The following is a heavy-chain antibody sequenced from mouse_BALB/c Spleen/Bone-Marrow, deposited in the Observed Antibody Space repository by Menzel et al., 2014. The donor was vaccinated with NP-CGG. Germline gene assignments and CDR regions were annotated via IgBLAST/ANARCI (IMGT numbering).Heavy chain of an antibody. CDR2: ISYSGST. CDR1: GYSNTSDYA. V-gene: IGHV3-2*02. CDR3: ARGTLRGALDY. D-gene: IGHD2-14*01. Sequence: EVQLQQSGPGLVKPSQSLSLTCTVTGYSNTSDYAWNWIRQFPGNKLEWMGYISYSGSTSYNPSLKSRISITRDTSKNQFFLQLNSVTTEDTATYYCARGTLRGALDYWGQGTSVTVSS. J-gene: IGHJ4*01.